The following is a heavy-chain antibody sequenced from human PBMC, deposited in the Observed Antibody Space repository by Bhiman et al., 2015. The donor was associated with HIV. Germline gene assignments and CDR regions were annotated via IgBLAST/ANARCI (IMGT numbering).Heavy chain of an antibody. J-gene: IGHJ3*02. Sequence: EVQLVESGGGLVHPGRSLRLSCAASGFNFDDYAMHWVRQAPGKGLEWVSGITWNSDSIDYVDSVKGRFTISRDNAKKSLYLQMSGLSAEDTALYYCAKGSTLWNPRLGDAFDIWGQGTLVTVSS. CDR3: AKGSTLWNPRLGDAFDI. CDR2: ITWNSDSI. CDR1: GFNFDDYA. D-gene: IGHD1-1*01. V-gene: IGHV3-9*01.